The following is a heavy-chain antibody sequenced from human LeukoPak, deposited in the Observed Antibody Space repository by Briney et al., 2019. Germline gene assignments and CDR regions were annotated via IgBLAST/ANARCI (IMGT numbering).Heavy chain of an antibody. Sequence: GGSLRLSCAASGFTFSSYAMSWVRKAPGKGLEWVSAISGSGGSTYYADSVKGRFTISRDNSKNTLYLQMNSLRAEDTAVYYCAKDYDFWSGYYYDYWGQGTLVTVSS. CDR2: ISGSGGST. CDR1: GFTFSSYA. D-gene: IGHD3-3*01. J-gene: IGHJ4*02. V-gene: IGHV3-23*01. CDR3: AKDYDFWSGYYYDY.